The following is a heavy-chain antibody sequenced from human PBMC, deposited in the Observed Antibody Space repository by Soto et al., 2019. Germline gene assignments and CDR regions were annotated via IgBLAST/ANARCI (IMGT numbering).Heavy chain of an antibody. Sequence: GGSLRLSCTASGFTFGDYAMSWFRQAPGKGLEWVGFIRSKAYGGTTEYAASVKGRLTISRDDSKSIAYLQMNSLKTEDTAVYYCTRDRDLYSSGWYRVYYYYYMDVWGKGTTDTVSS. CDR3: TRDRDLYSSGWYRVYYYYYMDV. CDR1: GFTFGDYA. V-gene: IGHV3-49*03. D-gene: IGHD6-19*01. CDR2: IRSKAYGGTT. J-gene: IGHJ6*03.